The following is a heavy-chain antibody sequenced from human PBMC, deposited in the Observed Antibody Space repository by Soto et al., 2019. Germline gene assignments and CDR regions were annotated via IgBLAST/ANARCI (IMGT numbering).Heavy chain of an antibody. V-gene: IGHV1-8*01. J-gene: IGHJ4*02. CDR1: GYTFSDHD. CDR3: ARVGGNWNDDYFDY. D-gene: IGHD1-1*01. Sequence: QVQLVQSGAEVKKPGASVKVSCKASGYTFSDHDINWVRQASGQGPEWLGWMNPSSGDTGYAQNFQGRVTMTRDTSKRTAYMELCSLRSEDTAVYYCARVGGNWNDDYFDYWGQGTLVTVSS. CDR2: MNPSSGDT.